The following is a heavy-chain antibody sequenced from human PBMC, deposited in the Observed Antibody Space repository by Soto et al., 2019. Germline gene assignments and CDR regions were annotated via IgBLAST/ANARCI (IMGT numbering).Heavy chain of an antibody. D-gene: IGHD3-3*01. V-gene: IGHV3-30-3*01. CDR1: GFTFSSYA. J-gene: IGHJ3*02. CDR2: ISYDGSNK. CDR3: ARVDGVDYDFWSGAKLGAFDI. Sequence: GGSLRLSCAASGFTFSSYAMHWVRQAPGKGLEWVAVISYDGSNKYYADSVKGRFTISRDNSKNTLYLQMGSLRPEDMAVYYCARVDGVDYDFWSGAKLGAFDIWGQGTMVTVSS.